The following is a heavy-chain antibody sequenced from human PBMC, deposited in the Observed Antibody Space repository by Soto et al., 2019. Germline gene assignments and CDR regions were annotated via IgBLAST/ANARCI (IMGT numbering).Heavy chain of an antibody. J-gene: IGHJ3*02. V-gene: IGHV4-34*01. D-gene: IGHD6-19*01. Sequence: QVQQQPRGAGMLTPSETLSLTCTVYAGSFSHYYWNWIRQSPGKGLEWIGKIKHGGSSSYNPSLRSRVSISVDMSKNQSSLTLSSVTAADTAVYYCARGGSSDWQVALDIWGQGTMVPVSS. CDR2: IKHGGSS. CDR3: ARGGSSDWQVALDI. CDR1: AGSFSHYY.